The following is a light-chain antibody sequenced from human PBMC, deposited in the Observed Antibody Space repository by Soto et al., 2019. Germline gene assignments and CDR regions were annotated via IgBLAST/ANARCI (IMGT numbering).Light chain of an antibody. CDR1: QSVGST. CDR3: CQHNKWPPRT. J-gene: IGKJ5*01. CDR2: CAS. V-gene: IGKV3-15*01. Sequence: EIVMTQSPGTLSVSPGERVTLSCRARQSVGSTLASYQQKPRRAPRRLIYCASTRAAGIPPGLSSGRACAKVSLTISSLQSQEDVVEYYCQHNKWPPRTFGQGTRLEIK.